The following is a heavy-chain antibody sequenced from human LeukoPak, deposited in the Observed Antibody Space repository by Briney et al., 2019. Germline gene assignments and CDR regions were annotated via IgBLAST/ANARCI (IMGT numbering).Heavy chain of an antibody. CDR2: ISNSSSYI. J-gene: IGHJ4*02. V-gene: IGHV3-21*01. CDR3: ARGGYSYGLAY. Sequence: GGSLRLSCAAYGFTFSSYSMNWVRQAPGKGLEWVSFISNSSSYIYYADSVKGRFTISRDNAKNSLYLEMNSLRAEDTAVYYCARGGYSYGLAYWGQGTLVTVSS. CDR1: GFTFSSYS. D-gene: IGHD5-18*01.